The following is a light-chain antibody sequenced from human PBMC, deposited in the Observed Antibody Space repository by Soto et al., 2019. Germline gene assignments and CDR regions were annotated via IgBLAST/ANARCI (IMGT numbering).Light chain of an antibody. V-gene: IGKV3-15*01. Sequence: EIVMTQSPATLSVSPGERATLSCRASQSLSSNLAWYQQKPGQAPRLLIYGASTRATGVPARFSGSGSGTEFTLTISSLQSGDFAVYYCQQCDNWPLTFGGGTKVEI. CDR3: QQCDNWPLT. CDR1: QSLSSN. J-gene: IGKJ4*01. CDR2: GAS.